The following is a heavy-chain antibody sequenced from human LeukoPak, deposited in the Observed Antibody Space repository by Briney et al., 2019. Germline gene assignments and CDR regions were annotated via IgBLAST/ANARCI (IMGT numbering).Heavy chain of an antibody. CDR1: GLTFSSYW. J-gene: IGHJ3*02. CDR3: ARGPYCSGGSCYLPNAFDI. V-gene: IGHV4-34*01. CDR2: INHSGST. Sequence: GPLRLSCAASGLTFSSYWMSWIRQPPGKGLEWIGEINHSGSTNYNPSLKSRVTISVDTSKNQFSLKLSSVTAADTAVYYCARGPYCSGGSCYLPNAFDIWGQGTIVIVSS. D-gene: IGHD2-15*01.